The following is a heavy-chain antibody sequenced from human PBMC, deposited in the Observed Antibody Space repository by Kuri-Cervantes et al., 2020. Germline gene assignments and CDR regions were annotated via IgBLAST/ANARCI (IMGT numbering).Heavy chain of an antibody. CDR1: GFSLSTSGMC. V-gene: IGHV2-70*12. Sequence: SGPTLVKPTQTLTLTCTFSGFSLSTSGMCVSWIRQPPGKALEWLALIDWDDDKYYSTSLKTRLTVTKDTSKNQVVLTMTNMDPVDTATYYCAYIIMAAPVGFGLDVWAKGPRSPSP. J-gene: IGHJ6*02. D-gene: IGHD2-8*01. CDR2: IDWDDDK. CDR3: AYIIMAAPVGFGLDV.